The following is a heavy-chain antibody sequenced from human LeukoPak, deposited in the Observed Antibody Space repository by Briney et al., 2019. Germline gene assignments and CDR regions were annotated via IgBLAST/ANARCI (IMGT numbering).Heavy chain of an antibody. J-gene: IGHJ4*02. CDR3: ARVSSGWFPDY. CDR1: GYTFTSYG. D-gene: IGHD6-19*01. CDR2: ISAYNGNT. V-gene: IGHV1-18*01. Sequence: ASVKVSCKASGYTFTSYGISWVRQAPGQGLEWMGWISAYNGNTNYAQKFQGRVTMTRDTSISTAYMELSRLRSDDTAVYYCARVSSGWFPDYWGQGTLVTVSS.